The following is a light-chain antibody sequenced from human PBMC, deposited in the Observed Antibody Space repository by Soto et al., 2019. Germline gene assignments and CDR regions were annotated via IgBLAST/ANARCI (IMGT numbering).Light chain of an antibody. V-gene: IGKV3-20*01. CDR1: QSVSSSY. J-gene: IGKJ4*01. CDR2: GAS. Sequence: EIVLTQSPGTLSLSPGERATLSCRASQSVSSSYLAWYQQKPGQAPRLLIYGASSRATGIPDRFSGSGSRTVFTQTISSLEPEDVVVYYCPQYGSPLTFCGGAKLESK. CDR3: PQYGSPLT.